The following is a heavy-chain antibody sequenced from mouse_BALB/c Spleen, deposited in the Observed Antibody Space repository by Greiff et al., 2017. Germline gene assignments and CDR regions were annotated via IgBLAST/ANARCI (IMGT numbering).Heavy chain of an antibody. Sequence: VQLQQSGAELVRPGTSVKVSCKASGYAFTNYLIEWVKQRPGQGLEWIGVINPGSGGTNYNEKFKGKATLTADKSSSTAYMQLSSLTSDDSAVYFCARSGSLLSAFAYWGQGTLVTVSA. D-gene: IGHD2-1*01. CDR1: GYAFTNYL. CDR3: ARSGSLLSAFAY. J-gene: IGHJ3*01. CDR2: INPGSGGT. V-gene: IGHV1-54*01.